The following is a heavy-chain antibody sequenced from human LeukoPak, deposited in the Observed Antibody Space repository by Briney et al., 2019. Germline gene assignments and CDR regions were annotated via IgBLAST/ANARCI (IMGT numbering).Heavy chain of an antibody. CDR3: ARYGRDQKGPARHYFDY. V-gene: IGHV5-51*01. Sequence: GESLTISCYGSGYSLSTYWIVWVRQMPGKGLEWMGNIYPGDSETRYSPSFEGQVTISADKSISAAYLQWSSLKASDTAMYYCARYGRDQKGPARHYFDYWGQGTLVTVSS. CDR2: IYPGDSET. D-gene: IGHD3-10*02. CDR1: GYSLSTYW. J-gene: IGHJ4*02.